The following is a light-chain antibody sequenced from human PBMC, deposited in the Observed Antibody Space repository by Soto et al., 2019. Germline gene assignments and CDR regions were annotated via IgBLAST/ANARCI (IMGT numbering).Light chain of an antibody. V-gene: IGLV2-14*03. CDR1: SSDVGGYNY. J-gene: IGLJ1*01. CDR2: EVT. CDR3: SSYTPNSAPG. Sequence: QSALTQPASVSGSPGQSITISCTGTSSDVGGYNYVSWYQQHPGKAPKLLIYEVTNRPSEVSNRFSGSKSGSTASLTISGLQAEDEADYYCSSYTPNSAPGFGTGTKVTV.